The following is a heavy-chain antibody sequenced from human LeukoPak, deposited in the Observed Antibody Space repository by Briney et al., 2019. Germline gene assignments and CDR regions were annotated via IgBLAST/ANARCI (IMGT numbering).Heavy chain of an antibody. CDR1: GFTFSYYS. Sequence: PGGSLRLSCAASGFTFSYYSMNWVRQAPGKGLEWVSYISTTSSAIYYADSVKGRFTISRDNAKNSLFLQMNSLRDEDTAVYYCARDPYSYGTSCPKSFDYWGRGTRVTVSS. J-gene: IGHJ4*02. D-gene: IGHD1-26*01. V-gene: IGHV3-48*02. CDR2: ISTTSSAI. CDR3: ARDPYSYGTSCPKSFDY.